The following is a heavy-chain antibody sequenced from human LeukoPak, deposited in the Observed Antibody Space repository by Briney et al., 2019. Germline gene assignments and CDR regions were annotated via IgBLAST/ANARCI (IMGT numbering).Heavy chain of an antibody. CDR1: GFTFSSYA. D-gene: IGHD6-19*01. Sequence: GGSLRLSCAASGFTFSSYAMSWGREAPGKGLEWGSAISGGGGSTYYAESVGGRVTISRDNSKNTLYMQMRSLRGADTAVYYCATDSSSGWPHAFDFWGQGPRTIVSS. CDR2: ISGGGGST. CDR3: ATDSSSGWPHAFDF. V-gene: IGHV3-23*01. J-gene: IGHJ3*01.